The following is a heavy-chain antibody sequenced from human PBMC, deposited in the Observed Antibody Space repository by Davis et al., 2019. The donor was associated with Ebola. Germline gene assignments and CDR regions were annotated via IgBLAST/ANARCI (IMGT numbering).Heavy chain of an antibody. Sequence: GESLKISCAASGFTFSSYAMSWVRQAPGKGLEWVSAISGSGGSTYYADSVKGRFTISRDNSKNTLYLQMNSLRAEDTAVYYCAKDFDIVVVPAAIYFSDYYGMDVWGQGTTVTVSS. V-gene: IGHV3-23*01. CDR2: ISGSGGST. CDR3: AKDFDIVVVPAAIYFSDYYGMDV. CDR1: GFTFSSYA. D-gene: IGHD2-2*01. J-gene: IGHJ6*02.